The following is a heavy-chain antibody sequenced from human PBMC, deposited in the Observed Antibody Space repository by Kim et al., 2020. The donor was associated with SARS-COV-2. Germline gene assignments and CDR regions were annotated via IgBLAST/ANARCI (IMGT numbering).Heavy chain of an antibody. CDR2: IKSKIDGETI. J-gene: IGHJ4*02. V-gene: IGHV3-15*01. Sequence: GGSLRLSCAASGFIFNEAWMTWVRQAPGKGLEWVGQIKSKIDGETIDYAAPVKGRFIISRDDSKNTLYLQMYNLKIEDTAVYYCSTLMMAVITGGDGWGQGTLVTVSS. CDR3: STLMMAVITGGDG. CDR1: GFIFNEAW. D-gene: IGHD3-22*01.